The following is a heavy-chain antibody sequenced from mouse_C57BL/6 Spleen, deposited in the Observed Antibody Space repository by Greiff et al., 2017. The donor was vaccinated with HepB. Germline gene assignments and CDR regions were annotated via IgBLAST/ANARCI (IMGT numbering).Heavy chain of an antibody. CDR3: VRQYGSSHEGYFDV. CDR2: IRSKSNNYAT. J-gene: IGHJ1*03. V-gene: IGHV10-1*01. D-gene: IGHD1-1*01. Sequence: EVKLVESGGGLVQPQGSLKLSCAASGFSFNTYAMNWVRQAPGKGLEWVARIRSKSNNYATYYADSVKDRFTISRDDSESMLYLQMNNLKTEDTAMYYCVRQYGSSHEGYFDVWGTGTTVTVAS. CDR1: GFSFNTYA.